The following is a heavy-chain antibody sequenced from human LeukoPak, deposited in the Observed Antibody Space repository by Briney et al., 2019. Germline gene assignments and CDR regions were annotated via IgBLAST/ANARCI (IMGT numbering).Heavy chain of an antibody. CDR1: GGTFSSYA. D-gene: IGHD3-9*01. CDR2: IIPIFGTA. Sequence: ASVKVSCKASGGTFSSYAISWVRQAPGQGLEWMGRIIPIFGTANYAQKFQGRVTITTDESTSTAYMELSSLRFEDTAVYYCARGGRYFVWPYFDYWGQGTLVTVSS. V-gene: IGHV1-69*05. CDR3: ARGGRYFVWPYFDY. J-gene: IGHJ4*02.